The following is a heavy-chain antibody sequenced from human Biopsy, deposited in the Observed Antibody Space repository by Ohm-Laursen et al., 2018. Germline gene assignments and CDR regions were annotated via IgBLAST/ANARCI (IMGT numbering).Heavy chain of an antibody. CDR1: SGSISSYY. J-gene: IGHJ4*02. D-gene: IGHD6-19*01. Sequence: SDTLSLTCTVSSGSISSYYWSWIRQPPGKGLEWIGYIDYRGSTKYNPSLRSRVTMSIDTSRNQFSLKLSSVTAADTAVYYCATTTMDTSGWFGNYFDSWGQGILVTVSS. CDR3: ATTTMDTSGWFGNYFDS. CDR2: IDYRGST. V-gene: IGHV4-59*07.